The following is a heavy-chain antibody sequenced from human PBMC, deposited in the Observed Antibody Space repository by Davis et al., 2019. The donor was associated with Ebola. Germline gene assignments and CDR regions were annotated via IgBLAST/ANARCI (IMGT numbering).Heavy chain of an antibody. CDR3: ARHEAYYYDSSGYYKNWYFDL. CDR2: IYYSGST. Sequence: MPSETLSLTCTVSGGSISSSSYYWGWIRQPPGKGLEWIGSIYYSGSTYYNPSLKSRVTISVDTSKNQFSLKLSSVTAADTAVYYCARHEAYYYDSSGYYKNWYFDLWGRGTLVTVSS. J-gene: IGHJ2*01. V-gene: IGHV4-39*01. CDR1: GGSISSSSYY. D-gene: IGHD3-22*01.